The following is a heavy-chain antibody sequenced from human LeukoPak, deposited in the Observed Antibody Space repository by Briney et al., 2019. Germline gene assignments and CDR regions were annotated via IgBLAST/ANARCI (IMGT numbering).Heavy chain of an antibody. CDR2: IKSKADGGTT. V-gene: IGHV3-15*01. CDR3: AAFSKGF. CDR1: GIAFSDVW. J-gene: IGHJ4*02. Sequence: GGSLRLSCAASGIAFSDVWMTWVRQAPGKGLEWVGCIKSKADGGTTDYAAPVKGRFSISGDDSKNTVYLQMDSLEAEDTAVYYCAAFSKGFWGQGTLVTVSS.